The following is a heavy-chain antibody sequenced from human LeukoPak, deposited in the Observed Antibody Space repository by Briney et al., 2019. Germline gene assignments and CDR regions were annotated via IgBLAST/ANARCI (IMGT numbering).Heavy chain of an antibody. J-gene: IGHJ6*03. CDR1: GDTYGNYA. D-gene: IGHD4-17*01. Sequence: SVKVSCKASGDTYGNYALTWVRQAPGQGLEWMGGIIPIFGTTNYAEKFQGRVTITADKSTSTAYMELSSLRSEDTAVYYCARGHYDDPHLYYMDVWGKGTTVTVSS. V-gene: IGHV1-69*06. CDR2: IIPIFGTT. CDR3: ARGHYDDPHLYYMDV.